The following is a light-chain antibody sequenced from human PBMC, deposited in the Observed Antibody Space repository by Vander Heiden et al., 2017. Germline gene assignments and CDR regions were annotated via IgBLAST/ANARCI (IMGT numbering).Light chain of an antibody. CDR3: QQSFSSRSVT. Sequence: DIQMTQSPSSLSASVGDRITITCRASQSIAGYLNWYQQKPGKAPKLLIYSTSSLQSGVPSRFSGRGSGTDFTLTISSLQPEDFAMYYCQQSFSSRSVTLGGGTKVEIK. J-gene: IGKJ4*01. V-gene: IGKV1-39*01. CDR2: STS. CDR1: QSIAGY.